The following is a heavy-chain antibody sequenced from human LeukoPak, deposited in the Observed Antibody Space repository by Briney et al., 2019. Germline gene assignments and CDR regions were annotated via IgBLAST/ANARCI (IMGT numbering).Heavy chain of an antibody. CDR3: ARDRGDWSNYPDWGFDY. CDR2: LYSGGSP. Sequence: GGSLRLSCAASGFTVSSNYMSWVRQAPGKGLEWVSVLYSGGSPYYADSVKGRFTISRDNSKNTLYLQVNSLRAEDTAVYYCARDRGDWSNYPDWGFDYWGQGTLVTVSS. V-gene: IGHV3-66*01. D-gene: IGHD3-10*01. J-gene: IGHJ4*02. CDR1: GFTVSSNY.